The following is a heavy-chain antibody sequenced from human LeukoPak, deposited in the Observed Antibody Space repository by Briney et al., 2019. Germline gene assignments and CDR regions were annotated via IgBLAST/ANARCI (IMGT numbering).Heavy chain of an antibody. CDR2: IIPIFGTA. CDR3: ARVRSRDYYGSGSYHG. Sequence: SVKVSCKASGGTFSSYAISWVRQAPGQGLEWMGGIIPIFGTANYAQKFQGRVTITADESTSTAYMELSSLRSEDTAVYYCARVRSRDYYGSGSYHGWGQGTMATVSS. J-gene: IGHJ3*01. V-gene: IGHV1-69*13. D-gene: IGHD3-10*01. CDR1: GGTFSSYA.